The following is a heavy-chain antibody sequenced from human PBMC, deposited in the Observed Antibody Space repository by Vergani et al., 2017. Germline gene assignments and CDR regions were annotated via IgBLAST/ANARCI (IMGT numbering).Heavy chain of an antibody. J-gene: IGHJ4*02. CDR1: GFDFNKAW. Sequence: EVQLVESGGGLVKPGGSLRLSCAASGFDFNKAWMSWVRQAPGKGLEWVGRINSKGNGGTTDFAAPVQGRFTISRDDSKNTLYLQMKSLKTEDTGVYYCTTAAQEVTRRAMDYWGQGTLVIVSP. D-gene: IGHD2-2*01. CDR2: INSKGNGGTT. V-gene: IGHV3-15*01. CDR3: TTAAQEVTRRAMDY.